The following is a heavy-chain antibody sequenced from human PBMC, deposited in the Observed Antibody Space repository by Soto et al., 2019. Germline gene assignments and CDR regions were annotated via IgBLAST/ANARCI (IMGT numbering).Heavy chain of an antibody. V-gene: IGHV4-59*01. D-gene: IGHD4-17*01. J-gene: IGHJ6*02. CDR3: ARGYGDWYYYGMDV. Sequence: SETLSLTCTVSGGSISSYYWGWSRQPPGKGLEWIGYIYYSGSTNYYPPLQSRVTISVDTSKNQFSLKLSSVTAADTAVYYCARGYGDWYYYGMDVWGQGTTVTVSS. CDR1: GGSISSYY. CDR2: IYYSGST.